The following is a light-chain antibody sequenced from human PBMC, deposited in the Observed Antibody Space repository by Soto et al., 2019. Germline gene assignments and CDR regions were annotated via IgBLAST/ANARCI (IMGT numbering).Light chain of an antibody. CDR2: EVS. J-gene: IGLJ3*02. Sequence: QSALTQPASVSGSPGQSITISCTGSSSDVGTYKYVSCYQQHPGEAPKLMIYEVSNRPSGVSDRFSGSTSGNTASLIIAGLPAEEEADYYCSSYTSSSTWVFGGGTKLIVL. CDR3: SSYTSSSTWV. CDR1: SSDVGTYKY. V-gene: IGLV2-14*01.